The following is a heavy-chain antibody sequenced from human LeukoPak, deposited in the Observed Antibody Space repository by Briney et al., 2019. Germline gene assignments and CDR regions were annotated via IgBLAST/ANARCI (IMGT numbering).Heavy chain of an antibody. Sequence: ASVKVSCKASGYTFTSYGISWVRQAPGQGLEWMGWISAYNGNTNYAQKLQGRVTMTTDTSTSTAYMELRSLRSDDTAVYYCAREHDFWSGYYTADAFDIWGQGTMVTVSS. CDR3: AREHDFWSGYYTADAFDI. CDR1: GYTFTSYG. V-gene: IGHV1-18*01. CDR2: ISAYNGNT. D-gene: IGHD3-3*01. J-gene: IGHJ3*02.